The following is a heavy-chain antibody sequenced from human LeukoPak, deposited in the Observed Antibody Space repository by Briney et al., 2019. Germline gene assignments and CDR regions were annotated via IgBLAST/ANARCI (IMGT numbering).Heavy chain of an antibody. Sequence: SETLSLTCTVSGGSISSSSYYWGWIRQPPGKGLEWIGSIYYSGSTYYNPSLKSRVTISVDTSKNQFSLKLSSVTAADTAVYYCARGNYYDSSGYHYYYYYYMDVWGKGTTVTVSS. CDR3: ARGNYYDSSGYHYYYYYYMDV. J-gene: IGHJ6*03. CDR2: IYYSGST. V-gene: IGHV4-39*07. D-gene: IGHD3-22*01. CDR1: GGSISSSSYY.